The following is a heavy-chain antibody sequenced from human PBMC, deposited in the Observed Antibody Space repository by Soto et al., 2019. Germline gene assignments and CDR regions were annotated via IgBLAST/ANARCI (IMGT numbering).Heavy chain of an antibody. CDR2: INPSGGST. CDR3: ARVAYYYDSSCYYSGSWFDP. V-gene: IGHV1-46*03. D-gene: IGHD3-22*01. J-gene: IGHJ5*02. Sequence: QVQLVQSGAEVKKPGASVKVSCKASGYTFTSYYMHWVRQAPGQGLEWMGIINPSGGSTSYAQKFQGRVTMTRDTSTSTVYMELSSRRSEDTAVYYCARVAYYYDSSCYYSGSWFDPWGQVTLVTVSA. CDR1: GYTFTSYY.